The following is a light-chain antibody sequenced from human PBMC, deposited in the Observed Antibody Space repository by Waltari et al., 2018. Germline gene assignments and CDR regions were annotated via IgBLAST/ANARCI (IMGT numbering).Light chain of an antibody. CDR2: DVS. Sequence: QSALTQPRSVSGSPGESVTISCTATGSEVGDYNDVSWYQQHPGQAPKVLIYDVSKRPSGVPDRFYGSKSGNSASLTIFGLQAEDEADYYCCSYAGTWVFGGGTKLTVL. V-gene: IGLV2-11*01. J-gene: IGLJ3*02. CDR3: CSYAGTWV. CDR1: GSEVGDYND.